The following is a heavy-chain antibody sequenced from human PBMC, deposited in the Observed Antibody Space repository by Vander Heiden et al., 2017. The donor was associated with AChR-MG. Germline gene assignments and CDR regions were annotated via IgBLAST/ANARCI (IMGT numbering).Heavy chain of an antibody. CDR2: ISYDGSNK. CDR1: GFTLRSYA. V-gene: IGHV3-30-3*01. CDR3: AREIYGDYDYYYYGMDV. D-gene: IGHD4-17*01. Sequence: QVQLVESGGGAVQPGRSLRPSCAASGFTLRSYAMHWVRQAPGKGLEWVAVISYDGSNKYYADSVKGRFTISRDNSKNTLYLQMNSLRAEDTAVYYCAREIYGDYDYYYYGMDVWGQGTTVTVSS. J-gene: IGHJ6*02.